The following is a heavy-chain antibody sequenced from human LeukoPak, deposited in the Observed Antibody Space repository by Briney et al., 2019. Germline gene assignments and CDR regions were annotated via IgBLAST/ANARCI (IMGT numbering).Heavy chain of an antibody. CDR3: ARDGTVTTIGCDAFDI. D-gene: IGHD4-11*01. CDR1: GDSISNSY. J-gene: IGHJ3*02. V-gene: IGHV4-59*01. Sequence: SETLSLTCTVSGDSISNSYWSWIRQPPGQGLEWIGYIYYSRSTTYNPSLKSRVTISVDTSKNEFSLKLNSVTAADTAVYYCARDGTVTTIGCDAFDIWGQGTMVTVSS. CDR2: IYYSRST.